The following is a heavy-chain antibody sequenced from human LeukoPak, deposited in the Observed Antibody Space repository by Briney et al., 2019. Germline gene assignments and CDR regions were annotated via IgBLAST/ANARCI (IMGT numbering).Heavy chain of an antibody. CDR1: EYSFTSHY. V-gene: IGHV1-46*01. Sequence: ASVKVSCKASEYSFTSHYMHWVRQAPGQGLEWLGLINPSGSSTLYAQKFQGRVTMTRDMSTTTDYMELSSLRSEDTAVYYCARDNSVGDIAWWFDPWGQGTLVTVSS. CDR2: INPSGSST. CDR3: ARDNSVGDIAWWFDP. D-gene: IGHD3-16*02. J-gene: IGHJ5*02.